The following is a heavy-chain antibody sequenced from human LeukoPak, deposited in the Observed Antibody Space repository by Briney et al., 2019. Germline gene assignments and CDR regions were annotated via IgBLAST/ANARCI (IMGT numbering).Heavy chain of an antibody. CDR3: ARDGYRTVGDY. D-gene: IGHD5-18*01. V-gene: IGHV4-4*08. Sequence: SETLSLTCTVSGGSISSYYWSWIRQPPGKGLEWIGYIYTSGSTNYNPSLKSRVTMSVDTSKNQFSLKLSSVTAADTAVYYCARDGYRTVGDYWGQGTLVTVSS. CDR1: GGSISSYY. CDR2: IYTSGST. J-gene: IGHJ4*02.